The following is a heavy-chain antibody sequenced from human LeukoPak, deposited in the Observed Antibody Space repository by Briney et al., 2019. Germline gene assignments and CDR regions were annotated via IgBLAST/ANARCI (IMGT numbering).Heavy chain of an antibody. V-gene: IGHV3-7*04. CDR3: ARGLLPSGRITMVRGVISSY. Sequence: GGSLRLSCAASGFTFSSYWMSWVRQAPGKGLEWVANIKQDGSEKYYVDSVKGRFTISRDNAKNSLYLQMNSLRAEDTAVYYCARGLLPSGRITMVRGVISSYWGQGTLVTVSS. CDR2: IKQDGSEK. D-gene: IGHD3-10*01. CDR1: GFTFSSYW. J-gene: IGHJ4*02.